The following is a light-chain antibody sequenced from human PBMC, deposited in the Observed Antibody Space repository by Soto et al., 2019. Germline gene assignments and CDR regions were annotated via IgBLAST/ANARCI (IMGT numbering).Light chain of an antibody. V-gene: IGKV3-15*01. CDR1: QSVSSN. J-gene: IGKJ1*01. Sequence: EIVMTQSPATLSVSPGERATLSCRASQSVSSNLAWYQQKPGQAPRLLIYGASTRATGIPARFSGSGSGTEFTLTISSLQSEDFAVYYCQQYNNCPFGQGTKVEIK. CDR2: GAS. CDR3: QQYNNCP.